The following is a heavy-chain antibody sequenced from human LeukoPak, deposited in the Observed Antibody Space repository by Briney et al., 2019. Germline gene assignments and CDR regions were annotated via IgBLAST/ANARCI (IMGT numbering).Heavy chain of an antibody. J-gene: IGHJ4*02. CDR2: IKSKTDGGTT. CDR1: GFTFSNAW. CDR3: TIGVGTAMVNADY. D-gene: IGHD5-18*01. Sequence: GGSLRLSCAASGFTFSNAWMSWVRQAPGKGLEWVGRIKSKTDGGTTDYAAPVKGRFTISRDDSKNTLYLQMNSLKTEDTAVYYCTIGVGTAMVNADYWGQGTLVTVSS. V-gene: IGHV3-15*01.